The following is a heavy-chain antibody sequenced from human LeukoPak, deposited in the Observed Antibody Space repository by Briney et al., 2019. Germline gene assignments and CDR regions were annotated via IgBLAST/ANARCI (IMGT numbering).Heavy chain of an antibody. CDR2: IYHSGST. J-gene: IGHJ5*02. CDR3: AGPLNGGASHWFDP. Sequence: SETLSLTRTVSGASISNTGYYWGWIRQPPGKGLEWIGNIYHSGSTHYSPSLKSRVTLSVDTSKNQFSLKLSSVTAADTAVYYCAGPLNGGASHWFDPWGQGTLVTVSS. V-gene: IGHV4-39*01. CDR1: GASISNTGYY. D-gene: IGHD7-27*01.